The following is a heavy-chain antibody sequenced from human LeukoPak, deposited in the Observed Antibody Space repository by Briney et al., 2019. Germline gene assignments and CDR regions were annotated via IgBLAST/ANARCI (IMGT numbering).Heavy chain of an antibody. V-gene: IGHV4-30-4*07. CDR3: ARDGTYYYAFDI. Sequence: SETLSLTCAVSGGSISSSTYSWSWIRQPPGKGLEWMGYIYYSGTTYYNPSLKSRVTISVDTSKNQFSLKLSSVTAADTAVYYCARDGTYYYAFDIWGQGTMVTVSS. CDR1: GGSISSSTYS. D-gene: IGHD3-10*01. CDR2: IYYSGTT. J-gene: IGHJ3*02.